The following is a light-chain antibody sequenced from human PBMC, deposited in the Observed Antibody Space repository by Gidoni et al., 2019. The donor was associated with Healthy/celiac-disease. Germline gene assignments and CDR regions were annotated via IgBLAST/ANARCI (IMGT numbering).Light chain of an antibody. CDR2: DAS. V-gene: IGKV3-11*01. J-gene: IGKJ2*01. CDR3: QQRSNWPLYT. Sequence: EIVLTHSPATLSLSPGERATLSPRPSQSGSSYLAWYQQKPGQAPTILLYDASTRATGIPARFSSSGSGTDFTLTISSLEPADFAVYYCQQRSNWPLYTFGQGTKLEIK. CDR1: QSGSSY.